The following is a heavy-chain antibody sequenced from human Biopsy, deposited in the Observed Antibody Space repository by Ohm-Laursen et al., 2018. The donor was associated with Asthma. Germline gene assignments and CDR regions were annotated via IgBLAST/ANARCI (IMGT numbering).Heavy chain of an antibody. CDR2: ITGSGGFT. CDR1: GFTFSNYA. Sequence: SLRLSCTAPGFTFSNYAMSWVRQAPGKGLEWVSSITGSGGFTYYADSVRGRFTISRDFSKNTLHLQMHSLRVEDTAVYYCARGDSSNWSHYYFDYWGQGTLVTVSS. J-gene: IGHJ4*02. CDR3: ARGDSSNWSHYYFDY. D-gene: IGHD3-22*01. V-gene: IGHV3-23*01.